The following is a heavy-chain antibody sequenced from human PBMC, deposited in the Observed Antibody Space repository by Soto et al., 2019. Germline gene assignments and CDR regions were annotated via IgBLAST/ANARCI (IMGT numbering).Heavy chain of an antibody. D-gene: IGHD3-10*01. CDR3: AKAIKYYYGSGSYKYYYYGMDV. V-gene: IGHV3-23*01. J-gene: IGHJ6*02. CDR1: XFTFSSYA. CDR2: ISGSGGST. Sequence: SLRLCCAASXFTFSSYAMSWVRQAPGKGLEWVSAISGSGGSTYYADSVKGRFTISRDNSKNTLYLQMNSLRAEDTAVYYCAKAIKYYYGSGSYKYYYYGMDVWGQGTTVTVSS.